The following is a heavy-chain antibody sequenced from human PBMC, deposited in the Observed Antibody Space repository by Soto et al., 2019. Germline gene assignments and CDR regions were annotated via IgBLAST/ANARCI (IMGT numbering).Heavy chain of an antibody. CDR2: ISSDESNE. Sequence: QVQLVESGGGVVQPGRSLRLSCAASGFTFSSSVVHWVRQAPGKGLEWVAVISSDESNEDYADSVKGRFSISRDNSKTTLYLQMSSLRADDTAVYYCARGLIKLAGGAFDIWGQGTMVTVSS. CDR1: GFTFSSSV. CDR3: ARGLIKLAGGAFDI. D-gene: IGHD3-16*01. J-gene: IGHJ3*02. V-gene: IGHV3-33*01.